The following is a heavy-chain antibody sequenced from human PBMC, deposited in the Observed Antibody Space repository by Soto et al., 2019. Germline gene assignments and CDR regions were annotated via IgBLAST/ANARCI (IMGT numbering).Heavy chain of an antibody. J-gene: IGHJ4*02. CDR1: GGSISSSSYY. Sequence: SKTLSLTCTVSGGSISSSSYYWGWIRQPPGKGLEWIGSIYYSGSTYYNPSLKSRVTISVDTSKNQFSLKLSSVTAADTAVYYCASMVRGVMLFDYWGQGTLVTVSS. D-gene: IGHD3-10*01. CDR3: ASMVRGVMLFDY. V-gene: IGHV4-39*01. CDR2: IYYSGST.